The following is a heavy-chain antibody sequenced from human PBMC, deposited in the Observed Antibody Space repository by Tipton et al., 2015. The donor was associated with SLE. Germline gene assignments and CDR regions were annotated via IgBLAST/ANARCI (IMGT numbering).Heavy chain of an antibody. V-gene: IGHV4-34*01. CDR3: APSLNYYDSSGPEG. D-gene: IGHD3-22*01. Sequence: TLSLTCAVSGGSFSGYYWSWIRQSPGKGLEWIGEINYSGHTNYNPSLKSRVTISVDASMYQFSLRRKFMTAADTAVYYCAPSLNYYDSSGPEGWGQGTTFTVSS. J-gene: IGHJ6*02. CDR2: INYSGHT. CDR1: GGSFSGYY.